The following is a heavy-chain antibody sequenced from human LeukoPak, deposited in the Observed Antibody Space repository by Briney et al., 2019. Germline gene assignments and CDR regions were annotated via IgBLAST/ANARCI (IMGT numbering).Heavy chain of an antibody. V-gene: IGHV3-21*01. CDR1: GFTFSNYG. CDR3: ARGRSITLLRGVAMSDGFDV. CDR2: IDTSGSYI. D-gene: IGHD3-10*01. Sequence: GGSLRLSCTASGFTFSNYGLNWVRQAPGKGLEWVSFIDTSGSYIYYGESVKGRVTISRDNAKNSLYLQMNGLRAEDTAVYYCARGRSITLLRGVAMSDGFDVWGQGAMVTVSS. J-gene: IGHJ3*01.